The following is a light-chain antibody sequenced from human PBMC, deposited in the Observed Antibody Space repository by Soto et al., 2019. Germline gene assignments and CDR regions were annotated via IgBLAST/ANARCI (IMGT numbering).Light chain of an antibody. CDR1: QGIRSF. CDR3: QKYSSVPV. Sequence: IQMTQSPTSLSASVGDRVTITCRASQGIRSFVAWYQQKPGKAPKLLIYAASTLQSGVPSRFSGSGSGTDFTLTINRLQPEDVATYSCQKYSSVPVFGPGTKVEIK. V-gene: IGKV1-27*01. CDR2: AAS. J-gene: IGKJ3*01.